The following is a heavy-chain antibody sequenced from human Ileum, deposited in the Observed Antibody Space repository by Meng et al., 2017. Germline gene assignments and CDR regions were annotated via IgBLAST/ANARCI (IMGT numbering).Heavy chain of an antibody. J-gene: IGHJ4*02. CDR3: ARHGGYSQDF. CDR1: SGSISSNTY. CDR2: ISHSGSA. Sequence: VQLQESGPGLVRPSGTLPLTCAVSSGSISSNTYWSWVRQPPGKGLEWIGQISHSGSAYYNPSLKSRVTMSVDKSKSQFSLMLTSVTAADTAIYYCARHGGYSQDFWGQGTLVTVSS. V-gene: IGHV4-4*02. D-gene: IGHD4-23*01.